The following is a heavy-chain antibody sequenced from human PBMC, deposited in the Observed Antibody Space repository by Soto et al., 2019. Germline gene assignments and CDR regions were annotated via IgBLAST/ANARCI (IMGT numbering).Heavy chain of an antibody. J-gene: IGHJ4*02. Sequence: QVQLVQSGAEGKKPGASVKVSCKASGGSFSSYAISGVLQAPGPGLEWMGGLIPIFGTANYAQKFQGRVTITADESTSTAYMELSSLRSEDTAVYYCARGVLAEWELGIAFDYWGQGTLVTVSS. CDR2: LIPIFGTA. D-gene: IGHD1-26*01. V-gene: IGHV1-69*01. CDR3: ARGVLAEWELGIAFDY. CDR1: GGSFSSYA.